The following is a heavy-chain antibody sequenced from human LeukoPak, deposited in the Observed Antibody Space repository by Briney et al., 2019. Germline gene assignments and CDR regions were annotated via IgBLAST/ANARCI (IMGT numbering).Heavy chain of an antibody. J-gene: IGHJ5*02. V-gene: IGHV6-1*01. Sequence: SQTLSLTRAISGDSVSSNNAAWVWIRQSPSRGLEWLGRTYYRSKWYHDYAVSVKSRISFNPDTSKNQFFLQLNSVTPEDTAVYYCARDVNGAFTRSWFDPWGQGTRVTVS. D-gene: IGHD4-17*01. CDR3: ARDVNGAFTRSWFDP. CDR2: TYYRSKWYH. CDR1: GDSVSSNNAA.